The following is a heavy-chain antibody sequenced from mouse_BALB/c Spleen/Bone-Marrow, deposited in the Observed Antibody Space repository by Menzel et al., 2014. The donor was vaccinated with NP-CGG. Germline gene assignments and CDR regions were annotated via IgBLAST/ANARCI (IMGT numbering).Heavy chain of an antibody. J-gene: IGHJ4*01. CDR1: GYTFTNYW. CDR3: ASMRSYAMDY. D-gene: IGHD6-5*01. CDR2: IYPGGGYT. Sequence: VKLVESGAELVRPGTSVKISCKASGYTFTNYWLGWVKQGPGHGLEWIGDIYPGGGYTNYNEKFKGKATLTADTSSSTAYMQLSSLTSEDSAVYFCASMRSYAMDYWGQGTSVTVSS. V-gene: IGHV1-63*02.